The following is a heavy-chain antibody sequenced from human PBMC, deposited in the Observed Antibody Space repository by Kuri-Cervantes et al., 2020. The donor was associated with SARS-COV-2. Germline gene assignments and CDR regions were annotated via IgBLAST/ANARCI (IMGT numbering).Heavy chain of an antibody. J-gene: IGHJ3*02. CDR2: GYHSGGT. D-gene: IGHD3-22*01. V-gene: IGHV4-59*08. CDR3: ASSFPITMTTFDI. CDR1: GASIKSYF. Sequence: SETLSLTCTVSGASIKSYFWNWIRQPPGKGLEWVGFGYHSGGTSYNPSLMSRLTISVDTSKNQFSLKLSSVTAADTAVYYCASSFPITMTTFDIWGQGTLVTVSS.